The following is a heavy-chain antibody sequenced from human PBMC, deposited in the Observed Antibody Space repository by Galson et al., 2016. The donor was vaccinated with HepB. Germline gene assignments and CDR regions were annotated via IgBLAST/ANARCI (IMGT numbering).Heavy chain of an antibody. CDR2: IIPMFGTP. V-gene: IGHV1-69*13. J-gene: IGHJ4*02. CDR1: GGTFRTYV. Sequence: SVKVSCKASGGTFRTYVINWVRQAPGQGLKWMGGIIPMFGTPNYSQKFQGRLTITADESTSTAYMELSSLRFEDTAVYYCASHTRGQYDSGRYELNYWGQGTLVIVSS. D-gene: IGHD3-10*01. CDR3: ASHTRGQYDSGRYELNY.